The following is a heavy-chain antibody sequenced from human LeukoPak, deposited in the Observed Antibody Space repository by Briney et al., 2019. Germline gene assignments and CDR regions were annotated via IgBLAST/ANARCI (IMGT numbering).Heavy chain of an antibody. CDR3: TTRLTVTFGGVIVFDC. Sequence: GTSLRLSCAASGFTFSNAWMSWVRQAPGKGLEWVGRIKSKTDGGTTDYAAPVKGRFTISRDDSKNTLYLQMNSLETEDTAVYYCTTRLTVTFGGVIVFDCWGQGTLVTVSS. V-gene: IGHV3-15*01. D-gene: IGHD3-16*02. CDR1: GFTFSNAW. CDR2: IKSKTDGGTT. J-gene: IGHJ4*02.